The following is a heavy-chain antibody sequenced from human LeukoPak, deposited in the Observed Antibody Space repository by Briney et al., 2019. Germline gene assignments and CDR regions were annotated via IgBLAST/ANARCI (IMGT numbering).Heavy chain of an antibody. CDR3: ATGVHGIAAAGDYYFDY. D-gene: IGHD6-13*01. Sequence: SETLSLTCAVYGGSFSGYYWSWIRQPPGKGLEWIGYITYSGSTDYNPSLKSRVTISVDTSKNQFSLKLSSVTAADTAVYYCATGVHGIAAAGDYYFDYWGQGTLVTVSS. CDR1: GGSFSGYY. V-gene: IGHV4-59*01. J-gene: IGHJ4*02. CDR2: ITYSGST.